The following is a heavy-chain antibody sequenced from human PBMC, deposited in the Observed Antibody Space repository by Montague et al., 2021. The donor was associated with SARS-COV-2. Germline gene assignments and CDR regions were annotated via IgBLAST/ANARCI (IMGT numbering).Heavy chain of an antibody. CDR2: FYHSGSI. D-gene: IGHD1-26*01. CDR3: ARGWGGTYSDDAFDI. V-gene: IGHV4-30-2*01. J-gene: IGHJ3*02. CDR1: GGSIRSGGYS. Sequence: TLSLTCSVSGGSIRSGGYSWSWIRRPPGKGLEWIGYFYHSGSIYYNPSLKSRVTISVDRSKNHFSLKLTSVTAADTAVYYCARGWGGTYSDDAFDIWGQGTMVTVSS.